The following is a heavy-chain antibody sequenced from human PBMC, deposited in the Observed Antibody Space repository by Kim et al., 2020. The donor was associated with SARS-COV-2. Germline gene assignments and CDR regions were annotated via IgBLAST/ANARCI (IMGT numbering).Heavy chain of an antibody. CDR2: ISYDGSNK. D-gene: IGHD3-3*01. Sequence: GGSLRLSCAASGFTFSSYGMHWVRQAPGKGLEWVAVISYDGSNKYYADSVKGRFTISRDNSKNTLYLQMNSLRAEDTAVYYCAKDSYDFWSGYYSSGGMDVWGQGTTVTVSS. CDR3: AKDSYDFWSGYYSSGGMDV. J-gene: IGHJ6*02. CDR1: GFTFSSYG. V-gene: IGHV3-30*18.